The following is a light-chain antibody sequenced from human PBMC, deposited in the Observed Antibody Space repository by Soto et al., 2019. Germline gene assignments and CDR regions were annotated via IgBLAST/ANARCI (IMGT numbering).Light chain of an antibody. J-gene: IGKJ5*01. V-gene: IGKV3-20*01. CDR2: GVS. CDR1: QSLSSNY. CDR3: QQYVSAPIT. Sequence: EIVLTQSPGTLSLSPGERATLSCRASQSLSSNYLAWYQQKPGQAPRLLIYGVSSRATGVPVSFSGSGSGTDFTLTISRLEPEDFAVYYCQQYVSAPITFGQGTLLEI.